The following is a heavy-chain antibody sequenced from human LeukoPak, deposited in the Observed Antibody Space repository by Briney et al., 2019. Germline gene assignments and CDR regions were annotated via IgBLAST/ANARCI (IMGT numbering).Heavy chain of an antibody. CDR1: GYTFTGYY. V-gene: IGHV1-2*06. Sequence: VSVKVSCKASGYTFTGYYMHWVRQAPGQGLEWMGRINPNSGGTNYAQKFQGRVTMTRDTSISTAYMELSRLRSDDTAVYYCAREGGNWNYKFDYWGQGTLVTVSS. J-gene: IGHJ4*02. D-gene: IGHD1-7*01. CDR3: AREGGNWNYKFDY. CDR2: INPNSGGT.